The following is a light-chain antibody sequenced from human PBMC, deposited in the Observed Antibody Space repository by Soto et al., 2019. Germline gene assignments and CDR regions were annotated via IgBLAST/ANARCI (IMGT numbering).Light chain of an antibody. V-gene: IGKV3-15*01. CDR3: QQYNNWPRT. J-gene: IGKJ1*01. CDR1: QSVSSN. CDR2: GAS. Sequence: IVMTQAPATLSASPGERATLSCRASQSVSSNLAWYQQKPGQAPRLLIYGASTRATGIPARFSGSGSGTEFTLTISSLQSEDFAVYYCQQYNNWPRTFGQGTKV.